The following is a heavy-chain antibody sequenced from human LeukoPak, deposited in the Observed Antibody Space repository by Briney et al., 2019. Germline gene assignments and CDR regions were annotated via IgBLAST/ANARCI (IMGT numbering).Heavy chain of an antibody. Sequence: PSETLSLTCAVYGGSFSGYYWSWIRQPPGKGLEWIGEINHSGSTNYNPSLKSRVTISVDTSKNQFSLKLSSVTAADTAVYYCARGREVYAIRGREIVVVVAATQEGPNDYWGQGTLVTVSS. CDR3: ARGREVYAIRGREIVVVVAATQEGPNDY. CDR1: GGSFSGYY. J-gene: IGHJ4*02. D-gene: IGHD2-15*01. CDR2: INHSGST. V-gene: IGHV4-34*01.